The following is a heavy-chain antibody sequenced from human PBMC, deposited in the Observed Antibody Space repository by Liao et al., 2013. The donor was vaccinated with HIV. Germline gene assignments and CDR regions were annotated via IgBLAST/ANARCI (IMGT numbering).Heavy chain of an antibody. CDR1: GASLRGYY. CDR2: VTHSGGT. V-gene: IGHV4-34*01. Sequence: QVHLRQWGAGLVKPAETLSLTCAVDGASLRGYYWGWIRQPPGKGLEWLGEVTHSGGTNLSPSLKNRLTISVDTSKNLISLKLTSLTAADTAVYYCASGGWNEYFHHWGQGTLVTVSS. CDR3: ASGGWNEYFHH. D-gene: IGHD1-1*01. J-gene: IGHJ1*01.